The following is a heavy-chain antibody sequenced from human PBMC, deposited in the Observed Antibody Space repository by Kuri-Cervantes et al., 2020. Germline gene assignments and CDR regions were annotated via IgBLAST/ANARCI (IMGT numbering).Heavy chain of an antibody. J-gene: IGHJ6*03. CDR3: ARNDYYYYYYMDV. V-gene: IGHV4-61*01. CDR1: GGSISSSNY. CDR2: IYYSGST. Sequence: GSLRLSCAVSGGSISSSNYWSWIRQPPGKGLEWIGYIYYSGSTNYNPSLKSRVTISVDTSKNQFSLKLSSVTAADTAVYYCARNDYYYYYYMDVWGEGTTVTVSS.